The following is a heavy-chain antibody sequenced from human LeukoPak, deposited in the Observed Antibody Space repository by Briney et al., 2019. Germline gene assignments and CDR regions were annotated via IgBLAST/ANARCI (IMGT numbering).Heavy chain of an antibody. J-gene: IGHJ4*02. CDR1: GFTFSSYW. Sequence: GGSLRLSCAASGFTFSSYWMHWVRQAPGKGLMWVSRINSDGSSTSYADSVKGRFTISRDNAKNTLSLQMNSLRAEDTAVYYCAREVVGRFYDRGGPGAFDYWGQGTLVTVSS. V-gene: IGHV3-74*01. CDR3: AREVVGRFYDRGGPGAFDY. CDR2: INSDGSST. D-gene: IGHD5/OR15-5a*01.